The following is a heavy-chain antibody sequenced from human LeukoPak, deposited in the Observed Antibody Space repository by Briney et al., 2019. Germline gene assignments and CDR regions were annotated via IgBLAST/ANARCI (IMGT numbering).Heavy chain of an antibody. J-gene: IGHJ4*02. V-gene: IGHV4-39*07. CDR2: IYYSGST. D-gene: IGHD4-23*01. CDR1: GGSISSSSYY. Sequence: PSETLSLTCTVSGGSISSSSYYWGWIRQPPGKGLEWIGSIYYSGSTYYNPSLKSRVTISVDTSKNQFSLKLSSVTAADTAVYYCARVETVAPDYWGQGTLVTVSS. CDR3: ARVETVAPDY.